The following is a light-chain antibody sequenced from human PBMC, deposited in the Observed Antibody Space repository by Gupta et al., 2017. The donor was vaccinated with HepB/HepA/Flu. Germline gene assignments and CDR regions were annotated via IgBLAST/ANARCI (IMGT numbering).Light chain of an antibody. CDR3: QHEGSSPRT. V-gene: IGKV3-20*01. CDR1: QSVSSTY. CDR2: AAS. J-gene: IGKJ1*01. Sequence: EIVLTQSPGTLSLSPGERVTLSCRASQSVSSTYLAWYQQKPGQAPRLLIHAASSRATGIPDRFSGSGSGTEFTLTISSLEPEDFGMYYCQHEGSSPRTFGQGTKVEIK.